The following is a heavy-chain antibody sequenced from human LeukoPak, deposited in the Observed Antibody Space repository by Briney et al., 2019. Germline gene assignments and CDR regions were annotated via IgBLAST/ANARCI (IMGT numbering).Heavy chain of an antibody. CDR1: GGSIFSGDYY. D-gene: IGHD3-22*01. CDR3: ARGDYNDGAGYLDH. Sequence: SETLSLTCTVSGGSIFSGDYYWNWIRQSPGKGLEWIGYIYYNGITYYNPSLESRVTISVDTSKNQFSLKLSSVTAADTAVYYCARGDYNDGAGYLDHWGQGTLVPVSS. J-gene: IGHJ5*02. CDR2: IYYNGIT. V-gene: IGHV4-30-4*01.